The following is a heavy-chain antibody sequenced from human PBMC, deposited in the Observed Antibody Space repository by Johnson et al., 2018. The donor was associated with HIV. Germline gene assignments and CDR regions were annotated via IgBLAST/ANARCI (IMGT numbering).Heavy chain of an antibody. CDR2: INWNGGST. CDR1: GFTFDDYG. CDR3: ARRLWFRNLYDAFDI. D-gene: IGHD3-10*01. J-gene: IGHJ3*02. V-gene: IGHV3-20*04. Sequence: VQLVESGGGVIRPGGSLRLSCTASGFTFDDYGMSWVRQAPGKGLEWVSGINWNGGSTYYADSVKGRFTISRDNSKNTLYLQMNSLRAEDTAVYYCARRLWFRNLYDAFDIWGQGTMVTVSS.